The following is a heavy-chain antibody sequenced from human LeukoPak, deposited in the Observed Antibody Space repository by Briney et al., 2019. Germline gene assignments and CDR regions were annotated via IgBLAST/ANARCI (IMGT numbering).Heavy chain of an antibody. J-gene: IGHJ4*02. CDR3: ARRPIVNSSSWYY. V-gene: IGHV4-39*01. D-gene: IGHD6-13*01. Sequence: PSETLSLTCTVSGGSISSSSYYWGWIRQPPGKGLEWIGSIYYSGSTYYNPPLKSRVTISVDTSKNQFSLKLSSVTAADTAVYYCARRPIVNSSSWYYWGQGTLVTVSS. CDR2: IYYSGST. CDR1: GGSISSSSYY.